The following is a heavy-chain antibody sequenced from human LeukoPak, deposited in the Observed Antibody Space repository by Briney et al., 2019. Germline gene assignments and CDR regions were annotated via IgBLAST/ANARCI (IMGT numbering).Heavy chain of an antibody. Sequence: SVKVSCKASGGTFSSYAISWVRQAPGQGLEWMGGIIPIFGTANYAQKFQGRVTITADESTSTAHMELSSLRSEDTAVYYCARDPGSSWYLFDYWGQGTLVTVSS. D-gene: IGHD6-13*01. J-gene: IGHJ4*02. CDR3: ARDPGSSWYLFDY. V-gene: IGHV1-69*13. CDR1: GGTFSSYA. CDR2: IIPIFGTA.